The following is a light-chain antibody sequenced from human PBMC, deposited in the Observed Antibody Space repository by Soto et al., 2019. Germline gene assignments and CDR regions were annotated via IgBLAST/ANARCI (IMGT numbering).Light chain of an antibody. J-gene: IGLJ2*01. CDR1: SSDIGAYNR. CDR2: EVR. CDR3: STYTSSNTLI. Sequence: VLTQPPSVSGSPGQSVTISCTGTSSDIGAYNRVSWYQQPPGTAPKLMIYEVRDRTSGVPDRFSGSKSGNTASLTISGLQAEDEADYYCSTYTSSNTLIFGGGTKVTVL. V-gene: IGLV2-18*02.